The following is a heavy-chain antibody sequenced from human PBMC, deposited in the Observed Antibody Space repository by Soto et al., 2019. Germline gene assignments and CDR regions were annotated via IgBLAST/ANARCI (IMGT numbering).Heavy chain of an antibody. J-gene: IGHJ4*02. V-gene: IGHV4-34*01. D-gene: IGHD6-19*01. CDR2: INHSGST. CDR3: ARYAAVAGILDY. Sequence: SETLSLTCAVYGGSFSGYYWSWIRQPPGKGLEWIGEINHSGSTNYNPSLKSRVTISVDTSKNQFSLKLSSVTAADTAVYYCARYAAVAGILDYWGQGTLVTVS. CDR1: GGSFSGYY.